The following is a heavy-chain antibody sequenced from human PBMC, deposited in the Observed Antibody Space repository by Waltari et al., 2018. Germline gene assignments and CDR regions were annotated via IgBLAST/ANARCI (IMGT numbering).Heavy chain of an antibody. V-gene: IGHV4-39*07. CDR1: GGSISSSSYY. CDR2: IYYSGST. Sequence: QLQLQESGPGLVKPSETLSLTCTVSGGSISSSSYYWGWIRQPPGKGLEWIGSIYYSGSTYYNPSLKSRVTISVDTSKNQFSLKLSSVTAADTAVYYCARDSYYDSSGYEYYFDYWGQGTLVTVSS. J-gene: IGHJ4*02. CDR3: ARDSYYDSSGYEYYFDY. D-gene: IGHD3-22*01.